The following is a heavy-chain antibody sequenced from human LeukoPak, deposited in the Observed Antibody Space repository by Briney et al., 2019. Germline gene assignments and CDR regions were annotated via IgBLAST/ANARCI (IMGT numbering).Heavy chain of an antibody. V-gene: IGHV1-46*01. CDR3: ARTLTLPNWFDP. Sequence: ASVKVSCKASGYTFTSYYLHWVRQAPGQGLEWMGIINPSGGSTSYAQKFQGRVTMTRDTSTSTVYMELSSLRSEDTAVYYCARTLTLPNWFDPWDQGTLVTVSS. CDR1: GYTFTSYY. CDR2: INPSGGST. D-gene: IGHD2-21*02. J-gene: IGHJ5*02.